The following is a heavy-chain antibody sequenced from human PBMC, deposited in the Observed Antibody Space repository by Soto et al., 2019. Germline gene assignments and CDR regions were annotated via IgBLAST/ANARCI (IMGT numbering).Heavy chain of an antibody. V-gene: IGHV4-59*01. D-gene: IGHD2-21*02. CDR2: IYNIVST. J-gene: IGHJ6*01. Sequence: QVQLQESGPGLVKPSETLSLTCTVSGGSISGYYWSWIRQPPGKGLEWIGNVGYIYNIVSTNYNPSLKSRVTILVDTSKNQFSLKLSSVTAADTAMYYCARYCGGDCYTYYYNGLDVW. CDR1: GGSISGYY. CDR3: ARYCGGDCYTYYYNGLDV.